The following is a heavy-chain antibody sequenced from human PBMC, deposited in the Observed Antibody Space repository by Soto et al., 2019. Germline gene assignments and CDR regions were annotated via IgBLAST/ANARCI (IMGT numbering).Heavy chain of an antibody. D-gene: IGHD1-20*01. CDR1: GGSISSYY. V-gene: IGHV4-4*07. J-gene: IGHJ5*02. Sequence: PSKTLSLTCTVSGGSISSYYWSWIRQPAGKGLEWIGRIYTSGSTNYNPSLKSRVTMSVDTSKNQFSLKLSSVTAADTAVYYCSRYNWNPLNWFDPWGQGTLVTVSS. CDR2: IYTSGST. CDR3: SRYNWNPLNWFDP.